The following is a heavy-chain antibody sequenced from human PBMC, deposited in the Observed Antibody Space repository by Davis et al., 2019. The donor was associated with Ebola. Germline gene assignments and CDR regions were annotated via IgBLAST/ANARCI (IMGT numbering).Heavy chain of an antibody. CDR2: IYRSGSV. CDR1: RGSVDTDDYY. D-gene: IGHD3-10*01. Sequence: PSETLSLTCTVSRGSVDTDDYYWSWIRQPPGKGLEWIGYIYRSGSVYYNPSLKSRVTISLDTAESRFSLKVNSVTDADTAVYYCAGGYYFYYMDVWGEGTTVIVS. V-gene: IGHV4-30-4*01. CDR3: AGGYYFYYMDV. J-gene: IGHJ6*03.